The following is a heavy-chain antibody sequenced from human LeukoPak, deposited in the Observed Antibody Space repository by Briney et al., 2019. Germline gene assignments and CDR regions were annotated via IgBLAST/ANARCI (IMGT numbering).Heavy chain of an antibody. CDR3: ARDREGGSYLWNYYYGMDV. V-gene: IGHV1-69*01. CDR2: IIPIFGTA. CDR1: GGTFSSYA. Sequence: SVKVSCKASGGTFSSYAISWVRQAPGQGLEWMGGIIPIFGTANYAQKFQGRVTITADESTSTAYMELSSLRSEDTAVYYCARDREGGSYLWNYYYGMDVWGQGTTVTVSS. J-gene: IGHJ6*02. D-gene: IGHD1-26*01.